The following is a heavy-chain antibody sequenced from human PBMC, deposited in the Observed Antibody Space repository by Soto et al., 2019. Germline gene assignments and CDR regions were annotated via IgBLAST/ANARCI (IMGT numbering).Heavy chain of an antibody. J-gene: IGHJ5*02. CDR2: ISAYNGNT. Sequence: ASVKASCKAPGYTFTSYGISWVRQAPGKGLEGMGWISAYNGNTNYAQKLQGRVTMTTDTSTSTAYMELRSLRSDDTAVYYCARGPEGGYCSGGSCYGWFDPWGQGTLVTVSS. V-gene: IGHV1-18*01. CDR3: ARGPEGGYCSGGSCYGWFDP. CDR1: GYTFTSYG. D-gene: IGHD2-15*01.